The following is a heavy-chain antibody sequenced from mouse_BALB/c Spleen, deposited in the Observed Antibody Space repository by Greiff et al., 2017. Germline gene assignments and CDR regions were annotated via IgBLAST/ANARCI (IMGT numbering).Heavy chain of an antibody. CDR3: ARDWITTKFAY. Sequence: QVQLQQSGAELMKPGASVKISCKATGYTFSSYWIEWVKQRPGHGLEWIGEILPGSGSTNYNEKFKGKATFTADTSSNTAYMQLSSVTSEDSAVCYCARDWITTKFAYWGQGTLVTVSA. V-gene: IGHV1-9*01. J-gene: IGHJ3*01. CDR1: GYTFSSYW. CDR2: ILPGSGST. D-gene: IGHD2-4*01.